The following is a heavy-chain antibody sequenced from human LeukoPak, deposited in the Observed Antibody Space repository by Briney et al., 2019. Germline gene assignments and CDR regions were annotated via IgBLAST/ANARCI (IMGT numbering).Heavy chain of an antibody. CDR3: AREGAAAATFDY. V-gene: IGHV4-38-2*02. Sequence: PSETLSLTCSVSGYSISSGYYWGWIRQPPGKGLEWIGTISHSGNTYYNPSLKSRVTISLDTSKNQFFLRLSSVTAADTAVYYCAREGAAAATFDYWGQGTLVTVSS. CDR1: GYSISSGYY. D-gene: IGHD6-13*01. J-gene: IGHJ4*02. CDR2: ISHSGNT.